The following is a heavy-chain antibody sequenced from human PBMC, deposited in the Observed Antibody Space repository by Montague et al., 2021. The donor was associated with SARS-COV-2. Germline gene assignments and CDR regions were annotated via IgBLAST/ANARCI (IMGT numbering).Heavy chain of an antibody. Sequence: SETLSLTCSVSGGSFSSSSYYWGWIRQPPGKGPEWIGSIYYSGSTNYNPSLKSRVTMSVDTSKKQFSLRLTSVTAADTAVYYCARHRTYCGEVWGTHRYTPDYWGQGTLVTVSS. CDR2: IYYSGST. V-gene: IGHV4-39*01. D-gene: IGHD3-16*02. CDR3: ARHRTYCGEVWGTHRYTPDY. CDR1: GGSFSSSSYY. J-gene: IGHJ4*02.